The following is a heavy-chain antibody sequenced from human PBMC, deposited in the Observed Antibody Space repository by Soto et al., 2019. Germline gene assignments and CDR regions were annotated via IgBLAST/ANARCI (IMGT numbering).Heavy chain of an antibody. V-gene: IGHV1-58*01. D-gene: IGHD4-17*01. CDR2: IVVGSGNT. CDR1: GFTFTSSA. CDR3: AAAPTGYWYFDL. Sequence: GASVKVSCKASGFTFTSSAVQWVRQARGQRLEWIGWIVVGSGNTNYAQKFQERVTITRDMSTSTAYMELSSPRSEDTAVYYCAAAPTGYWYFDLWGRGTLVTVSS. J-gene: IGHJ2*01.